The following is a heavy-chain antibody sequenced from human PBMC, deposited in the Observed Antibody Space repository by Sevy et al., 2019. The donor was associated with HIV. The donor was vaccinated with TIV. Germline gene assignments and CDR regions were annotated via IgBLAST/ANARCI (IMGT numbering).Heavy chain of an antibody. J-gene: IGHJ6*02. D-gene: IGHD2-2*02. V-gene: IGHV1-69*05. CDR1: GGTFSSDA. CDR3: AGRSLRVGYCSRTSCYSSMDV. Sequence: ASVTVSCKPSGGTFSSDAFTWVRQAPGQGLEWMGGIIPLFDTVDYVQNFQDRVTITTDGSRSKAYMELRSLRSEATVVYFCAGRSLRVGYCSRTSCYSSMDVWGQGTTVTVSS. CDR2: IIPLFDTV.